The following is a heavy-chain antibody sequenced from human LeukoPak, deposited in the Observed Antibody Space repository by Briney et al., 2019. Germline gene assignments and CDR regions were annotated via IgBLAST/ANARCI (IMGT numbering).Heavy chain of an antibody. CDR2: IYYSGST. CDR3: AIHMVRGARRYGMDV. D-gene: IGHD3-10*01. V-gene: IGHV4-39*01. CDR1: GGSISSSSYY. J-gene: IGHJ6*02. Sequence: SETLSLTCTVSGGSISSSSYYWGWIRQPPGKGLEWIGSIYYSGSTYYNPSLKSRVTISVDTSKNQFSLKLSSVTAADTAVYYCAIHMVRGARRYGMDVWGQGTTVTVSS.